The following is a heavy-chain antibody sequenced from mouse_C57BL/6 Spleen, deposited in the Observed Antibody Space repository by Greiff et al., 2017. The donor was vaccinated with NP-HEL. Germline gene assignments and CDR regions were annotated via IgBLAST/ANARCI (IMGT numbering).Heavy chain of an antibody. Sequence: VQLQQSGPELVKPGASVKLSCKASGYTFTSYDINWVKQRPGQGLEWIGWIYPRDGSTKYNEKFKGKATLTVDTSSSTAYMELHSLTSEDSAVYFGARRDYGSSPPWFAYWGQGTLVTVSA. D-gene: IGHD1-1*01. CDR1: GYTFTSYD. CDR3: ARRDYGSSPPWFAY. CDR2: IYPRDGST. J-gene: IGHJ3*01. V-gene: IGHV1-85*01.